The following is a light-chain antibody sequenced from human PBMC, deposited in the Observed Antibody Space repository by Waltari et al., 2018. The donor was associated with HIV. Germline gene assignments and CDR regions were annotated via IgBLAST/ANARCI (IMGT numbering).Light chain of an antibody. V-gene: IGLV6-57*03. Sequence: NFMLTQPHSVSEPPGTTVTISCTRSSGRIATNYVQWYQQRPGSAPTTVIYKDNERPSGVPDRFSAYIDRSSNSASLTISGLRTEDEADYFCQSYDTATRVFGGGTKLTVL. CDR2: KDN. CDR3: QSYDTATRV. CDR1: SGRIATNY. J-gene: IGLJ3*02.